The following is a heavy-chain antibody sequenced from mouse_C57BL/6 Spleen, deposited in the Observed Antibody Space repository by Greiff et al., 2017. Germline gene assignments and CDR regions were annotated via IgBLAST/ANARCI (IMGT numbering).Heavy chain of an antibody. CDR3: ARDGLGWYCDV. J-gene: IGHJ1*03. Sequence: DVHLVESGGGLVKPGGSLKLSCAASGFTFSDYGMHWVRQAPEKGLEWVAYISSGSSTIYYADTVKGRFTISRDNAKNTLFLQMTSLRSEDTAMYYCARDGLGWYCDVWGTGTTVTVSS. CDR1: GFTFSDYG. D-gene: IGHD3-1*01. CDR2: ISSGSSTI. V-gene: IGHV5-17*01.